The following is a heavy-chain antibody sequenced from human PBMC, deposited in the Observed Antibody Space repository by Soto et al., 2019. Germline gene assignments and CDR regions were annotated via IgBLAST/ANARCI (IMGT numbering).Heavy chain of an antibody. Sequence: ASVKVSCKASGYSFSSYGISWVRQAPGQGLEWMGWISAYNGNTNYAQKLQGRVTMTTDTSTNTAYMEVRSLRSDDTAVYYCARERSAMILSYWGQGTLVTVSS. J-gene: IGHJ4*02. CDR1: GYSFSSYG. CDR2: ISAYNGNT. D-gene: IGHD2-2*01. V-gene: IGHV1-18*04. CDR3: ARERSAMILSY.